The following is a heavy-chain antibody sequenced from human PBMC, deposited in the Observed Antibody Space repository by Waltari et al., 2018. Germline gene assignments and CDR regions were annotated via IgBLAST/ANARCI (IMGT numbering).Heavy chain of an antibody. CDR2: IKQDGSEK. V-gene: IGHV3-7*01. J-gene: IGHJ6*03. D-gene: IGHD3-10*01. Sequence: EVQLVESGGGLVQPGGSLRLSCAASGFTFSSYWMSWVRQAPGKGLEWVANIKQDGSEKYYVDSVKGRFTISRDNAKNSLYLQMNSLRAEDTAVYYCAREVGELHYYHYYYYMDVWGKGTTVTVSS. CDR1: GFTFSSYW. CDR3: AREVGELHYYHYYYYMDV.